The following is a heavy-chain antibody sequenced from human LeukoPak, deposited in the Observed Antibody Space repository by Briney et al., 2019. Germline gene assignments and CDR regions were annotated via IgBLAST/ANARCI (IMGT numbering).Heavy chain of an antibody. J-gene: IGHJ4*02. CDR2: INPNSGGT. CDR3: ARVRVHCSSTSCYMGY. D-gene: IGHD2-2*02. V-gene: IGHV1-2*02. CDR1: GYTFTVYY. Sequence: ASVKVSCKASGYTFTVYYMHWVRQAPGQGLEWMGWINPNSGGTNYAQKFQGRVTMTRDTSISTAYMELSRLRSDDTAVYYCARVRVHCSSTSCYMGYWGQGTLVTVSS.